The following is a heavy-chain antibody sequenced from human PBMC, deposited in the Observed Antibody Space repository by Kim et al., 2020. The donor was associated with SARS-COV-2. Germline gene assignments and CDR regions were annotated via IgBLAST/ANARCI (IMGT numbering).Heavy chain of an antibody. J-gene: IGHJ4*02. CDR2: ISYDGSNK. D-gene: IGHD3-16*01. Sequence: GGSLRLSCAASGFTFSSYAMHWVRQAPGKGLEWVAVISYDGSNKYYADSVKGRFTISRDNSKNTLYLQMNSLRAEDTAVYYCARGGGGSYKYYFDYWGQGTLVTVSS. CDR1: GFTFSSYA. V-gene: IGHV3-30*04. CDR3: ARGGGGSYKYYFDY.